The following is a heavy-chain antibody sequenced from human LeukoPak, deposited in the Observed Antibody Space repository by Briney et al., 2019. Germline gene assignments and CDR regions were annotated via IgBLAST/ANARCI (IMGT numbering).Heavy chain of an antibody. Sequence: GGSLRLSCAASGFTFSSYAMSWVRQAPGKGLEWVSAISGSGGSAYYADSVKGRFTISRDNSKNTPYLQMNSLRAEDTAVYSCAKDQPITIFGVATYYFDYWGQGTLVTVSS. V-gene: IGHV3-23*01. CDR3: AKDQPITIFGVATYYFDY. CDR2: ISGSGGSA. D-gene: IGHD3-3*01. CDR1: GFTFSSYA. J-gene: IGHJ4*02.